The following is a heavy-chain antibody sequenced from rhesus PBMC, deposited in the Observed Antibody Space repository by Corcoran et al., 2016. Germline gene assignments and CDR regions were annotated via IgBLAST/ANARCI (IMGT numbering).Heavy chain of an antibody. J-gene: IGHJ5-1*01. V-gene: IGHV4-99*01. CDR3: ATLGGSSRFDV. D-gene: IGHD1-44*02. Sequence: QVQLQESGPGLVKPSETLSLTCAVSGYSISSGYYWGWIRQPPGQGLEWSEYIGGSRWTHYDNPSLKRRVTISKDTSKDQFSRKRSSVTAADTAVYYCATLGGSSRFDVWCPGVLVTVSS. CDR2: IGGSRWTH. CDR1: GYSISSGYY.